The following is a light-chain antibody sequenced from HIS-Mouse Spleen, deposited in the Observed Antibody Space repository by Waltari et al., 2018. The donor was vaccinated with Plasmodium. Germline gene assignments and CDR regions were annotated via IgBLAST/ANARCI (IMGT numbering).Light chain of an antibody. Sequence: SYELTQPPSVSVSPGQTASITCSGDKLGDKYACWYQQKPGQSPVLVIYQDSKRPAGIPERFSGSNSGNTATLTIRGTHAMDEADDYCQAWDSSTALVFGGGTKLTVL. CDR3: QAWDSSTALV. J-gene: IGLJ2*01. CDR2: QDS. CDR1: KLGDKY. V-gene: IGLV3-1*01.